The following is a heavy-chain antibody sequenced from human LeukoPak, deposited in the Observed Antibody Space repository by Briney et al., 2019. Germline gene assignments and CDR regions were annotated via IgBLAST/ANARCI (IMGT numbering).Heavy chain of an antibody. D-gene: IGHD3-10*01. CDR3: AGYGSGSYPQDAFDI. V-gene: IGHV4-30-2*01. Sequence: SETLSLTCAVSGGSIGSGGYSWSWIRQPPGKGLEWIGYIYHSGSTYYNPSLKSRVTISVDRSKNRFSLKLSSVTAADTAVYYCAGYGSGSYPQDAFDIWGQGTMVTVSS. CDR1: GGSIGSGGYS. CDR2: IYHSGST. J-gene: IGHJ3*02.